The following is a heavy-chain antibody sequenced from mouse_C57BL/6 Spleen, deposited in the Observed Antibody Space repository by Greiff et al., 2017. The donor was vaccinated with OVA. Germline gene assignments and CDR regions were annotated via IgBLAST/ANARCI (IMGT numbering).Heavy chain of an antibody. CDR3: ARGIDSSGVDY. J-gene: IGHJ2*01. Sequence: QVQLQQPGAELVKPGASVKMSCKASGYTFTSYWITWVKQRPGQGLEWIGDIYPGSGSTNYNEKFKSKATLTVDTSSSTAYMQLSSLTSEDSAVYYCARGIDSSGVDYWGQGTTLRVSS. D-gene: IGHD3-2*02. CDR1: GYTFTSYW. CDR2: IYPGSGST. V-gene: IGHV1-55*01.